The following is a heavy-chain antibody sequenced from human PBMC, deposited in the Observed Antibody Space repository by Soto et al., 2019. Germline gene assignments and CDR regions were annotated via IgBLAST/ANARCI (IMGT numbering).Heavy chain of an antibody. J-gene: IGHJ6*02. CDR1: GYTPTELS. CDR2: FDPEDGET. Sequence: GASVKVSCSVSGYTPTELSMHWVRQTPGKGREWMGGFDPEDGETIYAQKLQGRVTMTEDTSTDTAYMELSSLRYEDTAVYYCATDIKGGGIRDYYYGMDVWGQGTTVTVSS. CDR3: ATDIKGGGIRDYYYGMDV. D-gene: IGHD5-18*01. V-gene: IGHV1-24*01.